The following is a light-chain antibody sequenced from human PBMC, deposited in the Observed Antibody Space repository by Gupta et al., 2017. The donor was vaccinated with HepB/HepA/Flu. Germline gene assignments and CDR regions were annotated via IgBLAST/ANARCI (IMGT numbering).Light chain of an antibody. CDR3: CSYAGSTTFVI. J-gene: IGLJ2*01. CDR1: SSDVGSYNL. Sequence: QSALAQPASRSGAPGQSITISCTGTSSDVGSYNLVSWYQQHPGKAPKLMISEVTKRPSGISNRFSGSKSGNTASLTISGLQAEDEADYYCCSYAGSTTFVIFGGGTKLTVL. V-gene: IGLV2-23*02. CDR2: EVT.